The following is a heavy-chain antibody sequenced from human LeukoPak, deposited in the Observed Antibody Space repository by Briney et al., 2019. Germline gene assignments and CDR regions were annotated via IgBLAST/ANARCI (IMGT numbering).Heavy chain of an antibody. CDR1: GGSISSYY. CDR2: IYTSGST. D-gene: IGHD3-9*01. Sequence: SETLSLTCTVSGGSISSYYWSWIRQPAGKGLEWIGRIYTSGSTNYNPSLKSRVTMSVDTSRNQFSLKLSSVTAADTAVYYCARTYYDILTGYSPYGMDVWGQGTTVTVSS. CDR3: ARTYYDILTGYSPYGMDV. J-gene: IGHJ6*02. V-gene: IGHV4-4*07.